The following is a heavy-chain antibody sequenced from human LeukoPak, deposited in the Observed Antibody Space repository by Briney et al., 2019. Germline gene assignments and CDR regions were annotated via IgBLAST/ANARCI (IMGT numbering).Heavy chain of an antibody. CDR3: AASEYSSSSPDY. Sequence: SETLSLTCTVSGGSISSYYWSWIRQPPGRGLEWMGYIYYIGSTKYNPSLTSRVTIYVANSKHQFSLKLSSVTAEGTAVYYCAASEYSSSSPDYWGQGTLVTVSS. D-gene: IGHD6-6*01. CDR2: IYYIGST. CDR1: GGSISSYY. V-gene: IGHV4-59*01. J-gene: IGHJ4*02.